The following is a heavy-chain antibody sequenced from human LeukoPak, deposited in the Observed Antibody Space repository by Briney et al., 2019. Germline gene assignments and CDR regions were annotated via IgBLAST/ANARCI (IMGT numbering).Heavy chain of an antibody. Sequence: PSETLSLTCTVSGGSISSYYWSWIRQPPGKGLEWIGYIYYSGSTNYNPSLKSRVTMSVDTSKNQFSLKLSSVTAADTAVYYCARDGPEWFGELGGVFDYWGQGTLVTVSS. J-gene: IGHJ4*02. V-gene: IGHV4-59*12. CDR3: ARDGPEWFGELGGVFDY. CDR1: GGSISSYY. CDR2: IYYSGST. D-gene: IGHD3-10*01.